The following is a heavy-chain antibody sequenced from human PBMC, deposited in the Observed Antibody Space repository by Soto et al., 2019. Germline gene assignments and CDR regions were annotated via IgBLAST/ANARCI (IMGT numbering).Heavy chain of an antibody. CDR2: INHSGST. D-gene: IGHD3-22*01. CDR1: GGSFSGYY. Sequence: PSETLSLTCAVCGGSFSGYYWSWIRQPPGKGLEWIGEINHSGSTNYNPSLKSRVTISVETSKNQFSLKLSSVTAADTAVYYCARYERYYYDRTLDYYYGMDVWGQGTTVTVSS. CDR3: ARYERYYYDRTLDYYYGMDV. V-gene: IGHV4-34*01. J-gene: IGHJ6*02.